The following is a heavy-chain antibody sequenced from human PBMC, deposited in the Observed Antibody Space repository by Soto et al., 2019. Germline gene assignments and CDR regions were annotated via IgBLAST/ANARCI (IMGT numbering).Heavy chain of an antibody. CDR3: AGSIFYYGMDV. V-gene: IGHV5-51*01. CDR2: IYPGDSNI. J-gene: IGHJ6*02. CDR1: GYTFTDYW. Sequence: PGESLKISCKGSGYTFTDYWIGWVRQMPGKGLEWMGIIYPGDSNIRYSTSFQGQVTISVDKSISTAYLLWSSLKASDTAIYFCAGSIFYYGMDVWGQGTTLTVSS.